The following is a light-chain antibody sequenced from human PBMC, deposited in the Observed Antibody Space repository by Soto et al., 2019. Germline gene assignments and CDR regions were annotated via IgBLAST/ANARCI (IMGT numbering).Light chain of an antibody. Sequence: ETVMTQSPVTLSVSPGEGATLSCRASQTINNNLAWYQQKPGQAPRLLIYGASRRATGVPARFSGSGSGTDFTLTISRLEPEDFAVYYCQQYGSSPFTFGPGTKVD. J-gene: IGKJ3*01. CDR1: QTINNN. CDR3: QQYGSSPFT. V-gene: IGKV3-20*01. CDR2: GAS.